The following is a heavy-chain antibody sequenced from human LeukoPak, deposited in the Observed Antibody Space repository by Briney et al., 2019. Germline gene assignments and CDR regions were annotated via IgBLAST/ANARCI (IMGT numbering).Heavy chain of an antibody. D-gene: IGHD7-27*01. V-gene: IGHV3-53*01. CDR2: IYSGGST. Sequence: GGSLRLSCAASGFTVSTNYMSWVRQAPGKGLEWVSVIYSGGSTYYADSARGRFTISRDNSKSTLYLQMNSLRAEDTAVYYCAREWGQDWGQGTLVTVSS. CDR3: AREWGQD. J-gene: IGHJ4*02. CDR1: GFTVSTNY.